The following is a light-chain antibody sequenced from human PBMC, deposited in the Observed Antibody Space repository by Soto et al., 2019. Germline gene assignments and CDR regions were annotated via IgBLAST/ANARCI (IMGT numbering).Light chain of an antibody. CDR1: SSDVGGYNY. CDR3: SSYTSSNTWA. CDR2: GVS. J-gene: IGLJ3*02. Sequence: QSALTQPASVSGSPGQSITISCTGTSSDVGGYNYVSWYQQHPGKAPKLMIYGVSNRPSGISYRFSGSKSGNTASLTISGLQAEDEADYYCSSYTSSNTWAFGGGTKLTVL. V-gene: IGLV2-14*01.